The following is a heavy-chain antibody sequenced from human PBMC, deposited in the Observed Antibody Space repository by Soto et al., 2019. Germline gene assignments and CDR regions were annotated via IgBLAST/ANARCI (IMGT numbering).Heavy chain of an antibody. D-gene: IGHD3-10*01. J-gene: IGHJ6*02. CDR1: GYTFTGYY. CDR3: ARTRGVRAAGDTPDYYYYGMDV. Sequence: ASVKVSCKASGYTFTGYYMHWVRQAPGQGLEWMGWINPNSGGTNYAQKFQGWVTITRDTSISTAYMELSRLRSDDTAVYYCARTRGVRAAGDTPDYYYYGMDVWGQGTTVTVSS. V-gene: IGHV1-2*04. CDR2: INPNSGGT.